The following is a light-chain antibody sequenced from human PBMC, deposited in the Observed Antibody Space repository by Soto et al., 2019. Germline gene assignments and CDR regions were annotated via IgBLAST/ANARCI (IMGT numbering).Light chain of an antibody. V-gene: IGKV1-5*01. CDR1: QSISSW. Sequence: DIQMTQSPPTLSASVGDRVTITCRASQSISSWLAWFQQKPGKAPKLLIYDASNLQSGVPSGFSGSGSGTEYTLPISSLQPDDFATYYCQHYNSYSVTFGQGTKVEIK. CDR3: QHYNSYSVT. J-gene: IGKJ1*01. CDR2: DAS.